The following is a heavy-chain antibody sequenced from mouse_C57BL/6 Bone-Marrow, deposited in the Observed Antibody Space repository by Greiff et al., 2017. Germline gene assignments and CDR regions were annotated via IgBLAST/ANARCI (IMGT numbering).Heavy chain of an antibody. D-gene: IGHD1-1*01. Sequence: QVQLKQSGPGLVAPSQSLSITCTVSGFSLTSYGVHWVRQPPGKGLEWLVVIWSDGSTTYNSALKSRLSISKDNSKSQVFLKMNSLQTDDTAMYYCARHHPITTAVGDWYFDVWGTGTTVTVSS. CDR3: ARHHPITTAVGDWYFDV. V-gene: IGHV2-6-1*01. CDR2: IWSDGST. CDR1: GFSLTSYG. J-gene: IGHJ1*03.